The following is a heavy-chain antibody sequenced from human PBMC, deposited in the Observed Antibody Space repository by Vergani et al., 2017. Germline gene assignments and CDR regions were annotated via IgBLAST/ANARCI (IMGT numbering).Heavy chain of an antibody. J-gene: IGHJ6*03. CDR1: GGSISSGSYY. Sequence: QVQLQESGPGLVKPSQTLSLTCTVSGGSISSGSYYWSWIRQPAGKGLEWIGRISTSGSTNYNPSLKSRLTMSVDTSKNQFSLKLSSVTAADTAVYYCARELYRMTTVTYYYYYYMDVWGKGTTVTVSS. D-gene: IGHD4-11*01. V-gene: IGHV4-61*02. CDR3: ARELYRMTTVTYYYYYYMDV. CDR2: ISTSGST.